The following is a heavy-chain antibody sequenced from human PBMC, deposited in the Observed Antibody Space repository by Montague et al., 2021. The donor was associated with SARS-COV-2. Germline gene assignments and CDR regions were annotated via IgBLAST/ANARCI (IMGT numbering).Heavy chain of an antibody. J-gene: IGHJ4*02. CDR3: ARSNLHDYADY. CDR1: GFTFSTYW. CDR2: INPDGDAT. Sequence: YLRLSCAASGFTFSTYWMYWIRQVPGKGLAWVSRINPDGDATTYADSVKGRFTISRDNSKNILYLQMNSLRGEDTAVYYCARSNLHDYADYWGRGNLVTVSS. D-gene: IGHD4/OR15-4a*01. V-gene: IGHV3-74*01.